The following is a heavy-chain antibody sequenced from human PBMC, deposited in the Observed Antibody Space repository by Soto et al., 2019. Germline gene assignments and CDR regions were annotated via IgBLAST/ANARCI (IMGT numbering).Heavy chain of an antibody. D-gene: IGHD3-22*01. CDR3: ARGDDDNTCHFFDS. CDR2: ISGSGGAT. CDR1: GFTFSGYA. J-gene: IGHJ4*02. Sequence: EVHLLESGGGLVQPGGSLRLTCVASGFTFSGYAITWVRQAPGKGLEWVAGISGSGGATHYADSVKGRFTISRDNSKSKVYLQMHSLRADDTAVYYCARGDDDNTCHFFDSWGQGTLVIVSS. V-gene: IGHV3-23*01.